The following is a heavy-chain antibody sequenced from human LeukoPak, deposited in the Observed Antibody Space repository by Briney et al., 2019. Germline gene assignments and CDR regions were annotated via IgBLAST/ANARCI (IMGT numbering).Heavy chain of an antibody. CDR3: ARVRPDYSADYYYYYMDV. J-gene: IGHJ6*03. V-gene: IGHV1-46*01. D-gene: IGHD1-14*01. CDR2: INPSGGST. CDR1: GYTFTSYY. Sequence: ASVKVSCKASGYTFTSYYMHWVRQAPGQGLEWMGIINPSGGSTSYAQKFQGRVTITADESTSTAYMELSSLRSEDTAVYYCARVRPDYSADYYYYYMDVWGKGTTVTISS.